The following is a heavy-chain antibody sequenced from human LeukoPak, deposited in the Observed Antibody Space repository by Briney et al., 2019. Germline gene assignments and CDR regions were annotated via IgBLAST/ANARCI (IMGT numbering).Heavy chain of an antibody. Sequence: GGSLRLSCVASGFTISDYCMHWVRQGPGKGLVWVSRISSDGSSTSYAGSMKGRFTISRDNAKNTLYLQMSSLRAEDTAVYYCARSLGWYDYWGQGTLVTVSS. CDR2: ISSDGSST. V-gene: IGHV3-74*01. D-gene: IGHD6-19*01. CDR3: ARSLGWYDY. J-gene: IGHJ4*02. CDR1: GFTISDYC.